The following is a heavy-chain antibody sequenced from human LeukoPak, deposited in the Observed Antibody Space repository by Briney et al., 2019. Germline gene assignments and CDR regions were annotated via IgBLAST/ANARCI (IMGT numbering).Heavy chain of an antibody. CDR3: ASAISIPAWAFDL. V-gene: IGHV4-59*01. CDR1: GDSIRSYY. Sequence: PSETLSLTCTVSGDSIRSYYWSWIRQPPGKGLEWIGYIYYSGSTNYNPSLKSRVTISVDTSKNQFSLKFNSGTAADTAMYYCASAISIPAWAFDLWGQGTVVTVSS. CDR2: IYYSGST. J-gene: IGHJ3*01. D-gene: IGHD2-2*02.